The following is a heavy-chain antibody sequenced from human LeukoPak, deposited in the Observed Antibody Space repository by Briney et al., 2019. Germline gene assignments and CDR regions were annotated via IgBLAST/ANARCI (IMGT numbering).Heavy chain of an antibody. V-gene: IGHV3-7*01. CDR2: IKQEGSEK. CDR1: GFTFSSYW. D-gene: IGHD3-22*01. J-gene: IGHJ4*02. CDR3: ARDFPDSSGYPPLPLDS. Sequence: GGSLRLSCAVSGFTFSSYWMSWVRQAPGKGLEWVANIKQEGSEKYYLDSVKGRFTISRDNAKNSLYLQMNSLRVEDSAVYYCARDFPDSSGYPPLPLDSWGQGTLVTVSS.